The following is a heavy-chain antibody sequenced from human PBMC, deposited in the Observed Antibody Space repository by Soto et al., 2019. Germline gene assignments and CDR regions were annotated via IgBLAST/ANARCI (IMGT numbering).Heavy chain of an antibody. Sequence: LQPLSLTWGVLWLSLSSLTACRGCIRHFSGKRLEWIGNVYYNGHTYYNPSRKSRVAISVDTSKNRFSLGLSSVTATDTAVYYCARRLDLGPRNEPFDLWGQGTLVTVSS. V-gene: IGHV4-39*01. CDR2: VYYNGHT. J-gene: IGHJ4*02. CDR3: ARRLDLGPRNEPFDL. CDR1: WLSLSSLTAC. D-gene: IGHD1-1*01.